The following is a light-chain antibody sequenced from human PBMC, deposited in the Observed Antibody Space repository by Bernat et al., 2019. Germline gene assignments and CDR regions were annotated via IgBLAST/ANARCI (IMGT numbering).Light chain of an antibody. J-gene: IGLJ2*01. CDR1: SSDVGGYNY. CDR2: EVS. Sequence: QSALTQPPSASGSPGQSVTISCTGTSSDVGGYNYVSWYQQHPAKAPKPMFYEVSKRPSGVPDRFSGSKSGNTASLTISGLQAEDEADYYSCSYAGTCTGGVLGGGTKLTVL. V-gene: IGLV2-8*01. CDR3: CSYAGTCTGGV.